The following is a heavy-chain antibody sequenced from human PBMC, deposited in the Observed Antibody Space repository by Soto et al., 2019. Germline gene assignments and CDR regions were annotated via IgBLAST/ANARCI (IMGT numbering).Heavy chain of an antibody. CDR1: GYTFTSYG. J-gene: IGHJ5*02. V-gene: IGHV1-18*01. CDR3: ARSYYDSSGYLGYNWFDP. Sequence: QVQLVQSGAEVKKPGASVKVSCKASGYTFTSYGISWVRQAPGQGLEWLGWISAYNGNTNYAQKLQGRVTITTDTSTSTAYMELRSMRSDDTAVYYCARSYYDSSGYLGYNWFDPWGQGTLVTVSS. CDR2: ISAYNGNT. D-gene: IGHD3-22*01.